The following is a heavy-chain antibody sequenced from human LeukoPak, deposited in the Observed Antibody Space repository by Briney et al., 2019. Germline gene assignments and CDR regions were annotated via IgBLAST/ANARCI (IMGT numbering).Heavy chain of an antibody. CDR3: ATAGGDGSRIGFDP. V-gene: IGHV3-74*01. Sequence: GGSLRLSCADSGFTFSRYWMHWVRQTPGKGLVWVSCISADGSVTRYADSVKGRFTISRDNTKSTLYLQMHSLRAEDTAVYYCATAGGDGSRIGFDPWGQGTLVTVSS. CDR2: ISADGSVT. CDR1: GFTFSRYW. D-gene: IGHD2-15*01. J-gene: IGHJ5*02.